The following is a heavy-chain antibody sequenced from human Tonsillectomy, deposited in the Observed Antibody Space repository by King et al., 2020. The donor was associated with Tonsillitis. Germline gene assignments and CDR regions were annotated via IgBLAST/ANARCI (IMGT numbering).Heavy chain of an antibody. D-gene: IGHD6-6*01. CDR1: GFTVSSNY. CDR3: ARGRGSARWYFDY. V-gene: IGHV3-66*01. J-gene: IGHJ4*02. Sequence: VQLVESGGGLVQPGGSLRLSCAASGFTVSSNYISWVRQAPGKGLEWVTVIYSGGSTYYADYGKGRFTISRDNSKNTLYLQMNDLKVEETAVYYFARGRGSARWYFDYWGQGSLVTVSS. CDR2: IYSGGST.